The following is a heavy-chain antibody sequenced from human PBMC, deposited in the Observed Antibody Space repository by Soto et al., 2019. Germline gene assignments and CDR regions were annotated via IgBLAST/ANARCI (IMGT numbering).Heavy chain of an antibody. CDR3: ARELQGLYYFDY. V-gene: IGHV1-3*01. Sequence: ASVKGSCTGSEYTFTSYAIHWVRQAPGQSLEWMGWINAGNGNTKYSQKFQGRVTITRDTSASTAYMELSSLRSEDTAVYYCARELQGLYYFDYWGLGTLVTFS. CDR1: EYTFTSYA. D-gene: IGHD4-4*01. J-gene: IGHJ4*02. CDR2: INAGNGNT.